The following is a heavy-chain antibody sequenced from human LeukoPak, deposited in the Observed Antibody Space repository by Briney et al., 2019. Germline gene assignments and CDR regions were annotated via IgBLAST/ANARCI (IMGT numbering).Heavy chain of an antibody. J-gene: IGHJ3*02. CDR2: IKPDGSEK. Sequence: PGGSLRLSCAASGFTFNTYWMTWVCQAPGRGLEWVANIKPDGSEKYYADSVKGRFTISRDNAKNSVYLQMNSLGAEDTALYYCVRGITIVRGVVIGFAFDIWGQGTIVTVS. V-gene: IGHV3-7*04. CDR1: GFTFNTYW. CDR3: VRGITIVRGVVIGFAFDI. D-gene: IGHD3-10*01.